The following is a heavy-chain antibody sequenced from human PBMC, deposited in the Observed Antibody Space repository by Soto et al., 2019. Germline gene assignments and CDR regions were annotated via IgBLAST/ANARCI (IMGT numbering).Heavy chain of an antibody. Sequence: QVQIVQSGAEVKKPGASVRVSCKASGYSFSTFAIHWVRQAPGQRLEWMGWINAGNGDTKYSEKFQGRVTITGRTSASTAYMDLSSLRSGDTAVYYCATQGRTTTEFDFWGQGTLVTVSS. D-gene: IGHD4-4*01. J-gene: IGHJ4*02. CDR1: GYSFSTFA. CDR2: INAGNGDT. V-gene: IGHV1-3*01. CDR3: ATQGRTTTEFDF.